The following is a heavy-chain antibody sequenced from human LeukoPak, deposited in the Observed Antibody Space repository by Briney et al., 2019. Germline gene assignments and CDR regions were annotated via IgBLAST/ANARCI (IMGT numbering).Heavy chain of an antibody. CDR1: GFTFSDYY. Sequence: AGGSLRLSCAASGFTFSDYYMSWIRQAPGKGLEWVSYISSSGSTIYYADSVKGRFTISRDNAKNSLYLQMNSLRAEDTAVYYCARWGGLDYDYVWGSYRYNDYWGQGTLVTVSS. CDR2: ISSSGSTI. D-gene: IGHD3-16*02. CDR3: ARWGGLDYDYVWGSYRYNDY. V-gene: IGHV3-11*01. J-gene: IGHJ4*02.